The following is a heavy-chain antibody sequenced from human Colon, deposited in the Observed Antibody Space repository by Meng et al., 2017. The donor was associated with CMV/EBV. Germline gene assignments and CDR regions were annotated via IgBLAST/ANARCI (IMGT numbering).Heavy chain of an antibody. J-gene: IGHJ4*02. D-gene: IGHD6-13*01. Sequence: GESLKISCAASGFRFNDYYMAWVRQAPGKGLEWVSSISHSSDTKYADSVKGRFTLSRDNAQNSVFLQMNSLTAEDTAVYDCARGWPPDYWGQGTLVTVSS. CDR2: ISHSSDT. CDR3: ARGWPPDY. V-gene: IGHV3-69-1*02. CDR1: GFRFNDYY.